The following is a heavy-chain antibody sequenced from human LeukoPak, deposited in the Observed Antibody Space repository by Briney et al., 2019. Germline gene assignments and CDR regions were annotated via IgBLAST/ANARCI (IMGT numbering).Heavy chain of an antibody. D-gene: IGHD6-19*01. J-gene: IGHJ4*02. CDR1: EFTFGDYA. V-gene: IGHV3-49*04. CDR2: IRSKAYGGTT. CDR3: TREGIAVAGLDY. Sequence: GGSLRLSCTASEFTFGDYAMSWVRQAPGKGLEWVSFIRSKAYGGTTEYAASVKGRFTISRDDSKSIAYLQMNSLKTEDTAVYYCTREGIAVAGLDYWGQGTLVTVSS.